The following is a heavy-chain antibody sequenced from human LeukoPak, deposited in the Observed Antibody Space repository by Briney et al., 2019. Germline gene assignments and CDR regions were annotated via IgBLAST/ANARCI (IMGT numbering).Heavy chain of an antibody. Sequence: PGGSLRLSCVASGFTFDDHGMNWVRQAPGKGLEWVSGINWNGGSTGYADSVKGRFTMSRDNAKNSLYLQMNSLRAEDTALYYCARGAGSGFYFYMDVWGKGTTVTVSS. CDR2: INWNGGST. D-gene: IGHD3-10*01. CDR3: ARGAGSGFYFYMDV. J-gene: IGHJ6*03. CDR1: GFTFDDHG. V-gene: IGHV3-20*04.